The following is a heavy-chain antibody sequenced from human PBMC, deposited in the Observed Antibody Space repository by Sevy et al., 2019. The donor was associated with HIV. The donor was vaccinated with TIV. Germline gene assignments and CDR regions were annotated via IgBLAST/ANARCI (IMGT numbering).Heavy chain of an antibody. D-gene: IGHD3-22*01. V-gene: IGHV3-21*01. Sequence: GGSLRLSCAASGFTFSSYAMNWVRQAPGKGLEWVSSISSSSSYIYYADSVKGRFTISRDNAKNSRYLQMNSLRAEDTAVYYCAGENYYDSEGYRFDYWGQGTLVTVSS. CDR3: AGENYYDSEGYRFDY. J-gene: IGHJ4*02. CDR1: GFTFSSYA. CDR2: ISSSSSYI.